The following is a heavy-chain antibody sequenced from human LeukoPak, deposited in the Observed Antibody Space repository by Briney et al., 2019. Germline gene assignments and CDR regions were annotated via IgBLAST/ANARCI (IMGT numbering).Heavy chain of an antibody. CDR3: ARDEVGVRLRGAFDI. J-gene: IGHJ3*02. Sequence: PSETLSLTCTVSGGSISSGGYYWSWIRQHPGNGWEWIGYIYYSGSTYYNPSLKSRVTISVDTSKNQFSLKLSSVTAADTAVYYCARDEVGVRLRGAFDIWGQGTMVTVSS. V-gene: IGHV4-31*03. D-gene: IGHD3-22*01. CDR2: IYYSGST. CDR1: GGSISSGGYY.